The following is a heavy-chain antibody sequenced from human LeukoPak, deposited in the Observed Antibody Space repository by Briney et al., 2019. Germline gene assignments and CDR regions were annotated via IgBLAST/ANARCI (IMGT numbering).Heavy chain of an antibody. J-gene: IGHJ4*02. CDR1: GFTFDDYA. CDR3: ARADWYCSGGSCPDY. V-gene: IGHV3-9*01. Sequence: GGSLRLSCAASGFTFDDYAMHWVRQAPGKGLEWVSGISWNSGSIGYADSVKGRFTISRDNAKNSLYLQMNSLRAEDTALYYCARADWYCSGGSCPDYWGQGTLVTVSS. D-gene: IGHD2-15*01. CDR2: ISWNSGSI.